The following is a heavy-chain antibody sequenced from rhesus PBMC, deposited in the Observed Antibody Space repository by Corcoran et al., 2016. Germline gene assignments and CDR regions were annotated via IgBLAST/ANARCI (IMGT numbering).Heavy chain of an antibody. CDR2: IYWDDEK. CDR3: ARGVWGSSYFDY. J-gene: IGHJ4*01. Sequence: QVTLKESGPALVKPTQTLTLTCTFSGFSLTTSGMGVGWIRQPPGKALEWLALIYWDDEKRYSTTLKSSLTLSKDTSKNQVVLTMANMDPVDTATYYCARGVWGSSYFDYWGQGVLVTVSS. CDR1: GFSLTTSGMG. D-gene: IGHD3-34*01. V-gene: IGHV2-174*01.